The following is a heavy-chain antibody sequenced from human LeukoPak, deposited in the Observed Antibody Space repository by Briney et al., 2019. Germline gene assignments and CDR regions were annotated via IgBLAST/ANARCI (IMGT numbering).Heavy chain of an antibody. J-gene: IGHJ3*01. CDR1: GFTFSSSA. D-gene: IGHD6-13*01. CDR3: ARDQYSSTWYRGAFDV. Sequence: GGSLRLSCAASGFTFSSSAMSWVRQAPGKGLEWVSAISGSGGSAYYADSVKGRFTISRDNFKNTLYLQMNSLRAEDTAVYYCARDQYSSTWYRGAFDVWGQGTMVSVSS. CDR2: ISGSGGSA. V-gene: IGHV3-23*01.